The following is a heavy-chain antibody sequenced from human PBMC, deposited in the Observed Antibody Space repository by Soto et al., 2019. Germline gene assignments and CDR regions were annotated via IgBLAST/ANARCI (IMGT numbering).Heavy chain of an antibody. Sequence: SETLSLTCTVSGGSISSSSYYWGWIRQPPGKGLEWIGSIYYSGSTYYNPSLKSRVTISVDTSKNQFSLKLSSVTAADTAVYYCASLDINDSNYGMDVWGQGTTVTVSS. CDR3: ASLDINDSNYGMDV. J-gene: IGHJ6*02. CDR1: GGSISSSSYY. CDR2: IYYSGST. V-gene: IGHV4-39*01. D-gene: IGHD3-9*01.